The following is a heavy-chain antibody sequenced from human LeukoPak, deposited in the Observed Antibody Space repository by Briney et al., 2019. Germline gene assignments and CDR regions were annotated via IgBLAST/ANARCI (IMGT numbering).Heavy chain of an antibody. J-gene: IGHJ4*02. CDR1: GFTFSSYA. Sequence: GGSLRLSCAASGFTFSSYAMSWVRQAPGKGLEWVSAISGSGGGTYYADSVKGRFTISRDNSKDTLYLQMNSLRAEDTAVYYCAKEGMTVDTAMVTFDYWGQGTLVTVSS. CDR2: ISGSGGGT. CDR3: AKEGMTVDTAMVTFDY. D-gene: IGHD5-18*01. V-gene: IGHV3-23*01.